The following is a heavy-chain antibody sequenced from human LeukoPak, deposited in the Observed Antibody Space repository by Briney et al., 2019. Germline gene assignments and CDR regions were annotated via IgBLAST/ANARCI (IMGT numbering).Heavy chain of an antibody. D-gene: IGHD3-22*01. Sequence: GGSLRLSCAASGFTFSSYEMNWVRQAPGKGLEWVSYISSSGSTIYYADSVKGRFTISRDNAKNSLYLQMNSLRAEDTAVYYCARDKYYYDSSGYYYESWFDPWGQGTLVTVSS. CDR3: ARDKYYYDSSGYYYESWFDP. CDR1: GFTFSSYE. V-gene: IGHV3-48*03. J-gene: IGHJ5*02. CDR2: ISSSGSTI.